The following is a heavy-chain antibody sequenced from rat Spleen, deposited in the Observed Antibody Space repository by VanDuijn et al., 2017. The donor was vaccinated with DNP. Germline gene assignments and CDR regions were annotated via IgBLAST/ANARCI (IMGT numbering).Heavy chain of an antibody. CDR3: ARWDGYNDGFDY. V-gene: IGHV3-1*01. CDR2: ISYSGNT. D-gene: IGHD1-9*01. Sequence: EVQLQESGPGLVKPSQSLSLTCSVTGYSITSNYWGWIRKFPGNKMEWMGYISYSGNTNYNQSLKSRITIARDTSKNQFFLQLNSVTTEDTATYYCARWDGYNDGFDYWGQGVMVTVSS. CDR1: GYSITSNY. J-gene: IGHJ2*01.